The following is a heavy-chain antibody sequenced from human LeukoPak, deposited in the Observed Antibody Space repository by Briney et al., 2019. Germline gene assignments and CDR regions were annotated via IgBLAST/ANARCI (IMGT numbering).Heavy chain of an antibody. V-gene: IGHV1-2*02. D-gene: IGHD3-22*01. CDR1: GYTFAGYY. CDR3: ARRAQVAWSSGYGMDV. CDR2: INPNSGGT. J-gene: IGHJ6*02. Sequence: ASVKVSCKASGYTFAGYYMHWVRQAPGQGLEWMGWINPNSGGTNYAQKFQGRVTMTRDTSISTAYMELSRLRSDDTAVYYCARRAQVAWSSGYGMDVWGQGTTVTVSS.